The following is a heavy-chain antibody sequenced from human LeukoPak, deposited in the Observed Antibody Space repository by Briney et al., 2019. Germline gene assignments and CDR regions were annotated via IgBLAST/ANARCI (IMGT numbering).Heavy chain of an antibody. CDR1: GGSISSGGYS. D-gene: IGHD4-17*01. CDR3: ASTITVTTDY. CDR2: IYHSGSV. V-gene: IGHV4-30-2*01. J-gene: IGHJ4*02. Sequence: SQTLSLTCAVSGGSISSGGYSWSWIRQPPGKGLEWIGYIYHSGSVYFNPSLKSRVTISVDTSNNQFSLKLSSVTAADTAVYYCASTITVTTDYWGQGTLVTVSS.